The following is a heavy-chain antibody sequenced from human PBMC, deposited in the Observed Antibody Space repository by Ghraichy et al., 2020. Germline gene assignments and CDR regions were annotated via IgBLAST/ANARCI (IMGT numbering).Heavy chain of an antibody. CDR2: INHSGST. Sequence: GSLRLSCAVYGGSFSGYYWSWIRQPPGKGLEWIGEINHSGSTNYNPSLKSRVTISVDTSKNQFSLKLSSVTAADTAVYYCAREGAPEGSPPWGQGTLVTVSS. CDR1: GGSFSGYY. V-gene: IGHV4-34*01. D-gene: IGHD1-14*01. CDR3: AREGAPEGSPP. J-gene: IGHJ5*02.